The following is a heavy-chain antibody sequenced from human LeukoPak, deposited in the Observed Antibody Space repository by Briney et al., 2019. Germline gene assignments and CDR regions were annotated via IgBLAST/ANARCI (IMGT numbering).Heavy chain of an antibody. D-gene: IGHD1-26*01. J-gene: IGHJ4*02. CDR1: GYTFTGYY. CDR2: INPNSGGT. CDR3: ARGVGGSYAWYFDY. Sequence: GASVKVSCKASGYTFTGYYMHWVRQAPGQGLEWMGWINPNSGGTNYAQKFQGRVTMTRDTSISTAYMELSRLRSDDTAVYYCARGVGGSYAWYFDYWGQGTLVTVSS. V-gene: IGHV1-2*02.